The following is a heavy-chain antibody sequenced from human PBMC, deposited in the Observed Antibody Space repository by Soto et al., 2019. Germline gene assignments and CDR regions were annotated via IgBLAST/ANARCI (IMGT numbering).Heavy chain of an antibody. J-gene: IGHJ3*01. CDR2: IYYSGTT. V-gene: IGHV4-59*01. Sequence: QVHLQESGPGLVKPSETLSLTCTVSGASISSYHWSWIRQPPGKGLEWIGYIYYSGTTNYNPSLKSRVTISVDTSKNQFSLKLSSVTAADTAFYYCARLNYYGDLWGQGTIVPGSS. D-gene: IGHD3-10*01. CDR1: GASISSYH. CDR3: ARLNYYGDL.